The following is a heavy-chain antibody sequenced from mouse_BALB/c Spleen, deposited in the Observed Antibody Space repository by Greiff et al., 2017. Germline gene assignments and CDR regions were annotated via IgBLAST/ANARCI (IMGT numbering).Heavy chain of an antibody. CDR3: ARGRYDVYYFDY. V-gene: IGHV3-8*02. Sequence: VQLKQSGPSLVKPSQTLSLTCSVTGDSITSGYWNWIRKFPGNKLEYMGYISYSGSTYYNPSLKSRISITRDTSKNQYYLQLNSVTTEDTATYYCARGRYDVYYFDYWGEGTTLTVSS. CDR1: GDSITSGY. D-gene: IGHD2-14*01. J-gene: IGHJ2*01. CDR2: ISYSGST.